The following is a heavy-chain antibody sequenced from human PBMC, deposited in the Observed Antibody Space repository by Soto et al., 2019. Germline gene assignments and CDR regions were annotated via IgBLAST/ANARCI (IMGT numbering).Heavy chain of an antibody. D-gene: IGHD3-22*01. CDR3: AGSGYYYNSGMDV. Sequence: QLQLQESGSGLVKPSQTLSLTCAVSGGSISSGGYSWSWIRQPPGKGLEWIGYIYHSGSTYYNPSRTSRVPTSVDRSKNQFSLKMSSVTAADTAVYYCAGSGYYYNSGMDVWGQGTTGTVSS. CDR1: GGSISSGGYS. J-gene: IGHJ6*02. V-gene: IGHV4-30-2*01. CDR2: IYHSGST.